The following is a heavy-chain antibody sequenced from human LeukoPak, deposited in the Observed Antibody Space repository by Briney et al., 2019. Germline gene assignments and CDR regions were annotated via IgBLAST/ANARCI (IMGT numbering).Heavy chain of an antibody. CDR2: INSDGSST. J-gene: IGHJ6*04. CDR3: EELGITMIGGV. CDR1: GFTFSNYL. D-gene: IGHD3-10*02. V-gene: IGHV3-74*01. Sequence: GGSLRLSCAASGFTFSNYLMHWVRQAPGKRLVWVSRINSDGSSTSYADSVKGRFTISRDNAKNSLYLQMNSLRAEDTAVYYCEELGITMIGGVWGKGTTVTISS.